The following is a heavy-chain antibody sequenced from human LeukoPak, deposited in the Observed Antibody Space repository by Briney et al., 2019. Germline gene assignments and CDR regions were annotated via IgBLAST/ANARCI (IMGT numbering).Heavy chain of an antibody. V-gene: IGHV1-8*01. CDR1: GYTFTSYD. CDR2: MNPNSGNT. Sequence: GASVKVSCKASGYTFTSYDINWVRQATGQGLEWMGWMNPNSGNTGYAQKFQGRVTMTRNTSISTAYMELSSLRSEDTAVYYCARKITRGPEWDYYDSSGYYNLWGQGTLVTVSS. CDR3: ARKITRGPEWDYYDSSGYYNL. D-gene: IGHD3-22*01. J-gene: IGHJ4*02.